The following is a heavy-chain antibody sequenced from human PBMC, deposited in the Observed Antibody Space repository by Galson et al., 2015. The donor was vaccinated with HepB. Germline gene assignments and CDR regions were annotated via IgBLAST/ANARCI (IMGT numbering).Heavy chain of an antibody. Sequence: QSGAEVKKPGESLKVSCKASGYTFTSSYIHWVRQAPGQGLEWMGKINPGGSGTSYPPRFQGRVTMTRDTSTSTVYMELSSLRSEDTAVYYCARGRSGGLWDYWGQGTLVTVSS. J-gene: IGHJ4*02. CDR2: INPGGSGT. CDR3: ARGRSGGLWDY. CDR1: GYTFTSSY. V-gene: IGHV1-46*01. D-gene: IGHD1-26*01.